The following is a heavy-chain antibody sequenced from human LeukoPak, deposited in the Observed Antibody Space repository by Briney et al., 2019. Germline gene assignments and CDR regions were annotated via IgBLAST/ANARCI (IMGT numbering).Heavy chain of an antibody. CDR1: GGPISSGGYY. D-gene: IGHD1-26*01. CDR3: ARGGGSYPQPGFDY. CDR2: IYYSGST. J-gene: IGHJ4*02. V-gene: IGHV4-31*03. Sequence: SETLSLTCTVSGGPISSGGYYWSWIRQHPGKGLEWIGYIYYSGSTYYNPSLKSRVTISVDTSKNQFSLKLSSVTAADTAVYYCARGGGSYPQPGFDYWGQGTLVTVSS.